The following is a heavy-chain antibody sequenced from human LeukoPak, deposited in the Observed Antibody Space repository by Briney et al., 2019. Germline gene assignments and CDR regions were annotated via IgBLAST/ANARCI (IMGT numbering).Heavy chain of an antibody. CDR1: GFTFRNYA. Sequence: RAGGSQRLSCEASGFTFRNYAMSWVRLGPGKGLEWVAAISDSGDQSYYANSVKGRLTISRDNSKGTLYLEMSSLRPDDTAVYYCAKGGYSSPNSYFDDWGQGALVTVSS. D-gene: IGHD5-18*01. J-gene: IGHJ4*02. V-gene: IGHV3-23*01. CDR2: ISDSGDQS. CDR3: AKGGYSSPNSYFDD.